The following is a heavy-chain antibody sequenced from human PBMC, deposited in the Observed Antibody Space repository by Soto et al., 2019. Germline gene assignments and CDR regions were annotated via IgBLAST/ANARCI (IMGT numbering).Heavy chain of an antibody. Sequence: SVKVSCKASGGTFSSYAISWVRQAPGQGLEWMGGIIPIFGTANYAQKFQGRVTITADESTSTAYMELSSLRSEDTAVYYCARGESPITIFGVAPTNYYYYGMDVWGQGTTVTVSS. CDR2: IIPIFGTA. D-gene: IGHD3-3*01. J-gene: IGHJ6*02. CDR3: ARGESPITIFGVAPTNYYYYGMDV. CDR1: GGTFSSYA. V-gene: IGHV1-69*13.